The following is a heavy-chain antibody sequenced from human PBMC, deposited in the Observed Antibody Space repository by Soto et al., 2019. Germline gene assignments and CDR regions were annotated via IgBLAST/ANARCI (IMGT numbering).Heavy chain of an antibody. V-gene: IGHV2-5*01. CDR3: AHRDMLTGYYGY. Sequence: GSGPTLVNPTQTLTLTCTFSGFSLSTSGVNVGWIRQHPGKALEWLALIYWNDDKRYRPSLKSRLTITKDTSRNQVVLTMTNMDPVDTATYYCAHRDMLTGYYGYWGQGTLVTVSS. J-gene: IGHJ4*02. D-gene: IGHD3-9*01. CDR2: IYWNDDK. CDR1: GFSLSTSGVN.